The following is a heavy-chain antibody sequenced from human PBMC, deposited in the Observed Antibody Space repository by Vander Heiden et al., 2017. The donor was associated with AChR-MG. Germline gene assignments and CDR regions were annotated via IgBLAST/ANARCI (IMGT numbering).Heavy chain of an antibody. D-gene: IGHD6-13*01. J-gene: IGHJ4*02. V-gene: IGHV3-11*01. Sequence: QVHLVESGGGLVKPGGSLRLSCAASGFSFSDYYMTWIRPAGGRGLEWVAYISGSGTHITYADSRKGRFTISRDNAENSLFMQMNSLRAEDTAVYYCARVAGTAAAGTSDHWGQGTLVTVSS. CDR1: GFSFSDYY. CDR3: ARVAGTAAAGTSDH. CDR2: ISGSGTHI.